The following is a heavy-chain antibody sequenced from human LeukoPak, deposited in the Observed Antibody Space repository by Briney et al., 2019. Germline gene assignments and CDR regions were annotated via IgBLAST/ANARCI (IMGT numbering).Heavy chain of an antibody. J-gene: IGHJ4*02. Sequence: GGSLRLSCAASGFTFSSYAMSWVRQAPGKGLEWVSAISGSGSPTYYADSVKGRLTISRDNSKNTLYLQMNSLRAEDTAVYYCAKGGGSYRSKPFDYWGQGTLVTVSS. CDR3: AKGGGSYRSKPFDY. CDR2: ISGSGSPT. D-gene: IGHD1-26*01. V-gene: IGHV3-23*01. CDR1: GFTFSSYA.